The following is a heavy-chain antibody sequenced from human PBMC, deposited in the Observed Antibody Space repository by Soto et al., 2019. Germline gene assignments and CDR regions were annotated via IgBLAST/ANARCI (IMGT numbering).Heavy chain of an antibody. V-gene: IGHV4-39*02. Sequence: SETLSLTCTVSGGSINSNNYYWAWIRQPPGKGLAWIASIYYDGSTYYNPSLKSRVSISVDTSKNHFSLKLSSATAADTAVYYCAKVVVAATRHTDFDSWGQGTLVTVYS. CDR1: GGSINSNNYY. CDR2: IYYDGST. D-gene: IGHD2-15*01. CDR3: AKVVVAATRHTDFDS. J-gene: IGHJ4*02.